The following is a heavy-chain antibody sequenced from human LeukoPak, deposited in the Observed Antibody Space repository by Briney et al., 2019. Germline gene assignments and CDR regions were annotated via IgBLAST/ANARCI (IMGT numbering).Heavy chain of an antibody. J-gene: IGHJ3*02. CDR1: GFTFTSSA. D-gene: IGHD2-15*01. CDR2: IVVGSGNT. CDR3: AAAGWGTQDKKVGSGQDAFDI. V-gene: IGHV1-58*02. Sequence: SVEVSCKASGFTFTSSAMQWVRQARGQRLEWIGWIVVGSGNTNYAQKFQERVTITRDMSTSTAYMELSSLRSEDTAVYYCAAAGWGTQDKKVGSGQDAFDIWGQGTMVTVSS.